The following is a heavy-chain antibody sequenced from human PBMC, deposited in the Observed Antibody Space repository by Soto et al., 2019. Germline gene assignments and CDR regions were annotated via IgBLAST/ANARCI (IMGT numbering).Heavy chain of an antibody. CDR1: GAALNSGNYY. CDR3: ARTYCTTTACQAHGIDV. Sequence: SETLSLTCSVSGAALNSGNYYWSWIRQVPGKGLEWIGHIYVTGAVDYNPSLRDRITISHDTSERQFSLNLRLVTAADTAVYFCARTYCTTTACQAHGIDVWGQGTTVTVSS. V-gene: IGHV4-31*03. CDR2: IYVTGAV. D-gene: IGHD4-4*01. J-gene: IGHJ6*02.